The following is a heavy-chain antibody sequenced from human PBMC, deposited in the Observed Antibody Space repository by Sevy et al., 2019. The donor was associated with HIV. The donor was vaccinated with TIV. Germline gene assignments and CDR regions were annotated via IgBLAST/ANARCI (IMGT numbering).Heavy chain of an antibody. J-gene: IGHJ4*02. CDR1: GFTFSNYA. V-gene: IGHV3-33*01. Sequence: GRSLRLSCAATGFTFSNYAMHWVRQAPGKGLEWVAIIWSDGAYQYHGDSVKGRFTISRDNSKNTLYLQMNNVRVEDTAVYYCARGGYYYDNAAYYALDSWGQGTLVTVSS. CDR2: IWSDGAYQ. D-gene: IGHD3-22*01. CDR3: ARGGYYYDNAAYYALDS.